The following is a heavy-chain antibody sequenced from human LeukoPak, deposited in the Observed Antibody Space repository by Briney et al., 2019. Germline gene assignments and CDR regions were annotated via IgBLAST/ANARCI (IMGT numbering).Heavy chain of an antibody. V-gene: IGHV4-59*08. D-gene: IGHD4-11*01. CDR1: GGSISSYY. Sequence: SETLSLTCTVSGGSISSYYWSWIRQPPGKGLEWIGYIYYSGSTNYNPSLKSRVTISVDTSKNQFSLKLSSVTAADTAVYYCARLNRLDYYYYGMDVWGQGTTVTVSS. J-gene: IGHJ6*02. CDR3: ARLNRLDYYYYGMDV. CDR2: IYYSGST.